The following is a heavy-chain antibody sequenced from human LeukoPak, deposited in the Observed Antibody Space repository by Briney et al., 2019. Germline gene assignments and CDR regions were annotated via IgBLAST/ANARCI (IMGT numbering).Heavy chain of an antibody. Sequence: PGGSLRLSCAASGFTFSSYGMHWVRQAPGKGLEWVAFIRYDGSNKYYADSVKGRFTISRDNSKNTLYLQMNSLRAEDTAVYYCAKDYGDVLGWFDPWGQGTLATVSS. CDR3: AKDYGDVLGWFDP. V-gene: IGHV3-30*02. CDR2: IRYDGSNK. D-gene: IGHD4-17*01. CDR1: GFTFSSYG. J-gene: IGHJ5*02.